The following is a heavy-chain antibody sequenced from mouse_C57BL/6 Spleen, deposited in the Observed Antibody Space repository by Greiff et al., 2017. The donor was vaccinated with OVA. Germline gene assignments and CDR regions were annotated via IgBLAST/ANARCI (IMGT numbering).Heavy chain of an antibody. V-gene: IGHV1-15*01. CDR2: IDPATGGT. D-gene: IGHD2-4*01. Sequence: VQLQQSGAELVRPGASVTLSCKASGYTFTDYEMHWVKQTPVHGLEWIGAIDPATGGTAYNQKFKGKAILTADKSSSTAYMELRSLTSEDSAVYYCTGDYLAWFADWGQGTLVTVSA. J-gene: IGHJ3*01. CDR1: GYTFTDYE. CDR3: TGDYLAWFAD.